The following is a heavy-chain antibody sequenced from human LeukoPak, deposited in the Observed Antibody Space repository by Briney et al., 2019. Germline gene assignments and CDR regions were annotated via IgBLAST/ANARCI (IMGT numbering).Heavy chain of an antibody. J-gene: IGHJ4*02. CDR2: IYYTGNT. D-gene: IGHD3-22*01. CDR3: VRQSSGYFDY. CDR1: GGSISSGDYY. V-gene: IGHV4-30-2*03. Sequence: SQTLSLTCTVSGGSISSGDYYWSWIRQPPGKGLDWIGRIYYTGNTYSNPSLTSRVTISLDTSKNHFSLNLTSVTAADTAVYYCVRQSSGYFDYWGQGTLVTVSS.